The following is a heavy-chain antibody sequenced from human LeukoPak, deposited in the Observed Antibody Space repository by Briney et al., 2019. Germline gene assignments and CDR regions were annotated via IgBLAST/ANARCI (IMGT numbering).Heavy chain of an antibody. CDR2: INPNSGGT. Sequence: ASVKVSCKASGYTFTGYYMHWVRQAPGQGLEWMGWINPNSGGTNYAQKFQGWVTMTRDTSISTAYMELSRLRSDDTAVYYCARVGYSGNWYRWFDPWGQGTLVTVSS. CDR3: ARVGYSGNWYRWFDP. V-gene: IGHV1-2*04. CDR1: GYTFTGYY. D-gene: IGHD6-13*01. J-gene: IGHJ5*02.